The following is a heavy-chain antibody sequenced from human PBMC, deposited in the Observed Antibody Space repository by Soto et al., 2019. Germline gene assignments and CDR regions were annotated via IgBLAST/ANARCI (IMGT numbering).Heavy chain of an antibody. CDR1: GFTFSGSA. Sequence: GGSLRLSCAASGFTFSGSAMHWVRQASGKGLEWVGRIRSKANSYATAYAASVKGRFTISRDDSKNTAYLQMNSLKTEDTAVYYCATAKLLLPWLFDYWGQGTLVTVSS. J-gene: IGHJ4*02. CDR2: IRSKANSYAT. CDR3: ATAKLLLPWLFDY. V-gene: IGHV3-73*01. D-gene: IGHD1-26*01.